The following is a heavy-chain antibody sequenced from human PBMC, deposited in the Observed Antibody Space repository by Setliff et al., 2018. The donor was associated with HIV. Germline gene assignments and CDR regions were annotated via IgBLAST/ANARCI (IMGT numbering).Heavy chain of an antibody. CDR1: GYKFSPYR. Sequence: SVKVSCKTSGYKFSPYRIHWVRQAPGQGLEWIGIIDPGSGAATYAQKLQGRITMTRDTSTTTVYMHLNSLTSDDSAVYFCARVRPAPGAALDYWGQGTLVTVSS. D-gene: IGHD6-13*01. J-gene: IGHJ4*02. CDR2: IDPGSGAA. V-gene: IGHV1-46*04. CDR3: ARVRPAPGAALDY.